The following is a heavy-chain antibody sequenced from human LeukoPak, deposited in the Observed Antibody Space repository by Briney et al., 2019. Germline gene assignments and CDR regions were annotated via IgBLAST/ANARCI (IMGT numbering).Heavy chain of an antibody. V-gene: IGHV1-24*01. CDR2: FDPEDGET. D-gene: IGHD1-26*01. CDR1: GYTLTELS. CDR3: ATDPYSGSYLVDAFDI. J-gene: IGHJ3*02. Sequence: ASVKVSCKVSGYTLTELSMHWVRQAPRKGLEWMGGFDPEDGETIYAQKFQGRVTMTEDTSTDTAYMELSSLRSEDTAVYYCATDPYSGSYLVDAFDIWGQGTMVTVSS.